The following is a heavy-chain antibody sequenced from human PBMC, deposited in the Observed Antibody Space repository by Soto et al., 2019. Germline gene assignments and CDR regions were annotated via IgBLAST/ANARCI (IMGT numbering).Heavy chain of an antibody. CDR3: AKSPASGIVDY. CDR2: TSGSGGST. J-gene: IGHJ4*02. CDR1: GFTFSSYA. D-gene: IGHD2-15*01. V-gene: IGHV3-23*01. Sequence: GGSLRLSCAASGFTFSSYAMSWVRQAPGKGLEWVSATSGSGGSTYYADSVKGRFTISRDNSKNTLYLQMNSLRAEDAAVYYCAKSPASGIVDYWGQGTLVTVSS.